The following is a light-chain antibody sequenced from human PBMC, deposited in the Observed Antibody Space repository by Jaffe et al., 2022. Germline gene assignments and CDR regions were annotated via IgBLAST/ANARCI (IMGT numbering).Light chain of an antibody. CDR2: GAS. CDR1: QSINNNY. CDR3: HQYNSSPHT. J-gene: IGKJ4*01. Sequence: EIVLTQSPGTLSLSPGERATLSCRASQSINNNYLAWYQQKFGQPPRLLIYGASSRATDIPDRFDGSGSGTDFTLTISRLKPEDFAVYYCHQYNSSPHTFGGGTRVDSK. V-gene: IGKV3-20*01.